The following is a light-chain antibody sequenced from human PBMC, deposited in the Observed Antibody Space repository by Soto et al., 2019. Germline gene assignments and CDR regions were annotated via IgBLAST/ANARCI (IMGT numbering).Light chain of an antibody. CDR2: KAS. J-gene: IGKJ1*01. V-gene: IGKV1-5*03. CDR3: QQYNSYRA. Sequence: RMTHSPSSCTASTGDRVTITCRASESIDSWLAWHQQKPGRAPKLLISKASSLESGVPSRFSGSGFGTEFTLTISSLQPDDFATYYCQQYNSYRAFGQGTKVDTK. CDR1: ESIDSW.